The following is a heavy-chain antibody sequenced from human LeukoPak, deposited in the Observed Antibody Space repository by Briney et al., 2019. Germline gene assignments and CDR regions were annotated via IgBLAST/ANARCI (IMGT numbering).Heavy chain of an antibody. Sequence: PGGSLRLSCAASGFTFSSYAMSWVRQAPGNGLEWVSAISGSGGSTYYADSVKGRFTISRNNSKNTLYLQMNSLRAEDTAVFYCAKDTYSAKISLWGDWGQGTLVTVSS. V-gene: IGHV3-23*01. D-gene: IGHD3-16*01. CDR3: AKDTYSAKISLWGD. CDR2: ISGSGGST. CDR1: GFTFSSYA. J-gene: IGHJ4*02.